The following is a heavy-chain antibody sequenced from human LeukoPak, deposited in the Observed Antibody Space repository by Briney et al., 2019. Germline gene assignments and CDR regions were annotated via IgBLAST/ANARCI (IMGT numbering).Heavy chain of an antibody. CDR2: IYNSGST. D-gene: IGHD7-27*01. J-gene: IGHJ3*01. Sequence: SETLSLTCAVSGGSVRSNNWWTWVRPSPGKGLEWIGSIYNSGSTKYNPSLKSRVTISIDKANNQFSLTLTSVTAADTANYYCARDHNWGAAADAFDVWGQGTVVSVSS. CDR1: GGSVRSNNW. CDR3: ARDHNWGAAADAFDV. V-gene: IGHV4-4*02.